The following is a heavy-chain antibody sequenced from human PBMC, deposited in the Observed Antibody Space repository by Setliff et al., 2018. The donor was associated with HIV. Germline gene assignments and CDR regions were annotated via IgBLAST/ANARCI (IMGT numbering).Heavy chain of an antibody. CDR1: GGSISSDDYY. Sequence: SETLSLTCTVSGGSISSDDYYWNWIRQPPGKGLEWIGYITYSGSAYYNPSLKSRVTISIDTSNNQISLRLSSVTAADTAMYYCVRDGYGYNGKGFDYWGPGTLVIVSS. D-gene: IGHD5-12*01. CDR3: VRDGYGYNGKGFDY. J-gene: IGHJ4*02. CDR2: ITYSGSA. V-gene: IGHV4-30-4*08.